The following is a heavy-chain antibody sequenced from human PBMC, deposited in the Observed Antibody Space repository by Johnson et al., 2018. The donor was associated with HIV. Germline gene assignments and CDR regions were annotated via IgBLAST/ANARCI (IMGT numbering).Heavy chain of an antibody. J-gene: IGHJ3*02. V-gene: IGHV3-11*04. CDR1: GFIFIDYY. D-gene: IGHD3-9*01. Sequence: VQLVESGGGLVKPGGSLILSCAVSGFIFIDYYMSWIRQAPGKGLEWVSYISSSGKSTNYADSVKGRFTISRDNAKNSLSLQMNSLRAEDTAIYYCAREEGSDILTRGDAFDIWGQGTMVAVSS. CDR3: AREEGSDILTRGDAFDI. CDR2: ISSSGKST.